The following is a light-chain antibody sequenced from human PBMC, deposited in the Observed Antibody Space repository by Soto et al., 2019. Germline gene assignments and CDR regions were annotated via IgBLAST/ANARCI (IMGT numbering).Light chain of an antibody. J-gene: IGLJ3*02. CDR3: QVWDDNIVM. Sequence: SYELTQPLSVSVALGQTARITCGGDKIGTKNVHWYQQRPGQAPVLVIYRDSDRPFVIPERFSGSNSGNTATLTISTAQAGDEADYYCQVWDDNIVMFGAGTKVTVL. CDR2: RDS. V-gene: IGLV3-9*01. CDR1: KIGTKN.